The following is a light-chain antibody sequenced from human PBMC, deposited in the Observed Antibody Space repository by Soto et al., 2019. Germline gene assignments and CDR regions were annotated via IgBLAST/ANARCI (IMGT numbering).Light chain of an antibody. J-gene: IGKJ1*01. Sequence: DIQMTQAPSSVSASVGDRVTITCRASQDINNRVAWFQQRPGRAPKYLIQAASILQSGFPSRFSATGSGTDFTLTTDSLQPEDFATYYCLQVKNFPRTFGLGTKLEIK. V-gene: IGKV1-12*01. CDR2: AAS. CDR3: LQVKNFPRT. CDR1: QDINNR.